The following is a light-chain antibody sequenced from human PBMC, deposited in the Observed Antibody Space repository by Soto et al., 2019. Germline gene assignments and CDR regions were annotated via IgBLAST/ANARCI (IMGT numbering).Light chain of an antibody. Sequence: DIQMTQSPSTLSPSVGARVTITCRASQSTSSWLAWYQQKPGKAPKLLIYKASSLVSGVSSRFSGSGSGTEFTLTISSLQPDDFATYYCQQYNTYPYTFGQGTKLEIK. CDR3: QQYNTYPYT. J-gene: IGKJ2*01. CDR2: KAS. V-gene: IGKV1-5*03. CDR1: QSTSSW.